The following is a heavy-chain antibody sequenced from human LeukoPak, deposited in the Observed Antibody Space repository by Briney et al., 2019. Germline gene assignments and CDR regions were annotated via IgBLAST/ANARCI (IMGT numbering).Heavy chain of an antibody. J-gene: IGHJ4*02. Sequence: GGSLRRSCAASGFTFDDYGMSWVRQAPGKGLEWVSGIIWNGGSTGYADSVKGRFTISRDNAKNSLYLQMNSLRAEDTALYYCARASYYDILTPLEWGQGTLVTVSS. CDR1: GFTFDDYG. CDR3: ARASYYDILTPLE. CDR2: IIWNGGST. V-gene: IGHV3-20*04. D-gene: IGHD3-9*01.